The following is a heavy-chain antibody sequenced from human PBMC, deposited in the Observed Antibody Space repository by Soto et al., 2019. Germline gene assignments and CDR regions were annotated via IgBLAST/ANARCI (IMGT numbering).Heavy chain of an antibody. CDR3: GKGTGGGDSVWSGYYSAGLDV. Sequence: EVKLLESGGGLAQPGGSLRLSCVGSGFTFDSYAISWVRQAPGERLQWIAAISGSADGTDYAHSVRGRFTISRDNAKKTAHRQMDSRRGEETAVYFCGKGTGGGDSVWSGYYSAGLDVWGQGTLFSVS. V-gene: IGHV3-23*01. CDR1: GFTFDSYA. D-gene: IGHD3-3*01. CDR2: ISGSADGT. J-gene: IGHJ3*01.